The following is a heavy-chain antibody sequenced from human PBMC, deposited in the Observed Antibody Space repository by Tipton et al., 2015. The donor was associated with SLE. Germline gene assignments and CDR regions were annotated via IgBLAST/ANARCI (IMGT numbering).Heavy chain of an antibody. V-gene: IGHV4-31*03. CDR3: ARDSDYSFDY. Sequence: TLSLTCTVSGGSVSSGSYYWSWIRQPPGKGLEWIWYIYYSGSTYYNPSLKSRVTISVHTSKNQFSLKLSSVTAADTAVYYCARDSDYSFDYWGPGTLVTVSS. CDR2: IYYSGST. J-gene: IGHJ4*01. CDR1: GGSVSSGSYY.